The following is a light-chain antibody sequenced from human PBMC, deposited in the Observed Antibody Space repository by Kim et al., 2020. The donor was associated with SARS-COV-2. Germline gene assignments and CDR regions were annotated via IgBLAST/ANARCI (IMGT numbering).Light chain of an antibody. CDR1: QSISNN. Sequence: EIVMTQSPATLSVSPGDRAILSCRASQSISNNLAWYQQKPGQAPRLLIFGASTRATNIPARFSGSGSGTEFTLTISSLQSEDFAVYYCQQYYNWPPYTFGQGTKLEI. J-gene: IGKJ2*01. CDR3: QQYYNWPPYT. V-gene: IGKV3-15*01. CDR2: GAS.